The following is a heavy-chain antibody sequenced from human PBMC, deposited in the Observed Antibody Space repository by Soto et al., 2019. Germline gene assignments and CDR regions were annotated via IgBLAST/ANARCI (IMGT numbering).Heavy chain of an antibody. CDR3: AGLRYYYYGMDV. Sequence: QVQLVQSGAEVKKPGSSVKVSCKASGGTFSSYTFSWVRQAPGQGLEWMGRIIPILGVANYAQKVQGRVTITAYTSTSSAYMELSSLRSEDTAVYYCAGLRYYYYGMDVWGQGTTVTVSS. CDR1: GGTFSSYT. CDR2: IIPILGVA. D-gene: IGHD6-25*01. J-gene: IGHJ6*02. V-gene: IGHV1-69*02.